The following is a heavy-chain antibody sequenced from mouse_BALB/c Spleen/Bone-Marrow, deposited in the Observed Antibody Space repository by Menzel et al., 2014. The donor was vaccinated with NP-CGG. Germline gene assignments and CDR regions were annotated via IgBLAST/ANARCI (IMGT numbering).Heavy chain of an antibody. J-gene: IGHJ1*01. Sequence: VQLQQSGAELMKPGASVKISCKATGYTFSRYWIEWVKQRPGHGLEWIGEILPGSGSANYNEKFKGKATFNADTSSNTAYMQLSSLTSEDSAVYYCARWGYGSSYVGYFDVWGAGTTVTVSS. CDR3: ARWGYGSSYVGYFDV. CDR2: ILPGSGSA. D-gene: IGHD1-1*01. V-gene: IGHV1-9*01. CDR1: GYTFSRYW.